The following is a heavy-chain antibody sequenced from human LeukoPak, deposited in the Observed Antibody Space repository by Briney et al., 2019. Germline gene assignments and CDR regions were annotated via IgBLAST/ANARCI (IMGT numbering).Heavy chain of an antibody. V-gene: IGHV3-23*01. CDR2: ISGSGGGT. CDR3: AKAPSGYCSSTSCPTYYYYYMDV. CDR1: GFTFSSYA. D-gene: IGHD2-2*01. Sequence: PGGSLRLSCAASGFTFSSYAMSWVRQAPGKGLEWVSAISGSGGGTYYADSVKGRFTISRDNSKNTLYLQMNSLRAEDTAVYYCAKAPSGYCSSTSCPTYYYYYMDVWGKGTTVTVSS. J-gene: IGHJ6*03.